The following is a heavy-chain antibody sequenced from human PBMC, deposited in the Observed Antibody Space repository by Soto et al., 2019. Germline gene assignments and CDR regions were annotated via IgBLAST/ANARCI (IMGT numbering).Heavy chain of an antibody. CDR1: GLTLSRYA. D-gene: IGHD3-22*01. J-gene: IGHJ6*02. V-gene: IGHV3-23*01. CDR2: ISGSGGST. CDR3: AKDLDSSGYHYEGMDV. Sequence: GSLRLSCAASGLTLSRYAMSWVRQAPGKGLEWVSGISGSGGSTYYADSVKGRFTISRDNSKNTVYLQMNSPRAEDTAVYYCAKDLDSSGYHYEGMDVWGQGTTVTAP.